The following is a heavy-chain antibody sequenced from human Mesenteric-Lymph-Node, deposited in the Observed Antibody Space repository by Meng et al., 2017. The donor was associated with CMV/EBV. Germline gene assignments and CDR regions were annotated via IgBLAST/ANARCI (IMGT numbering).Heavy chain of an antibody. J-gene: IGHJ6*02. D-gene: IGHD6-13*01. Sequence: GGSLRLSCVGSGLTFKTHAMSWVRQAPGKGLEWVSTVTGSGFGRHYADSVKGRFTISRDNSKNTLYLQMNSLRAEDTAVYYCARGGQLVRVLDAMDVWGQGTTVTVSS. CDR3: ARGGQLVRVLDAMDV. V-gene: IGHV3-23*01. CDR2: VTGSGFGR. CDR1: GLTFKTHA.